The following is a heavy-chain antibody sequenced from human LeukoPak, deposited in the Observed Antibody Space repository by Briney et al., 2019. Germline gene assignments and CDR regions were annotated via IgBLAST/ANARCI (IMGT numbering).Heavy chain of an antibody. V-gene: IGHV3-11*03. Sequence: PGGSLRLSCAASGFTFSDDYMSWIRQAPGQGLEWVSYISNTGSYTNYADSVRGRFTISRDNAKNSLYLQMNILRAEDTAVYYCARSRGTGPGAYFDYWGPGTLVTVSS. CDR2: ISNTGSYT. CDR1: GFTFSDDY. CDR3: ARSRGTGPGAYFDY. D-gene: IGHD3/OR15-3a*01. J-gene: IGHJ4*02.